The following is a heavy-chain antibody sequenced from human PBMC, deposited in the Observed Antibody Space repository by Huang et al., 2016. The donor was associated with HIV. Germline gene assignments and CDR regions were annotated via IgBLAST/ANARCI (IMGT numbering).Heavy chain of an antibody. J-gene: IGHJ4*02. V-gene: IGHV1-24*01. CDR2: FDPEDDET. CDR1: GYTLTELS. D-gene: IGHD3-22*01. CDR3: ATVYRRFRNHDSGDYYFDY. Sequence: QVQLVQSGAEVKKPGASVKVSCKVSGYTLTELSMHWVRPAPGKGLEWMGGFDPEDDETIDAQQFQCRVTMTADTSTDTAYMELSSLGSEDTAVYYCATVYRRFRNHDSGDYYFDYWDQGTLVTVSS.